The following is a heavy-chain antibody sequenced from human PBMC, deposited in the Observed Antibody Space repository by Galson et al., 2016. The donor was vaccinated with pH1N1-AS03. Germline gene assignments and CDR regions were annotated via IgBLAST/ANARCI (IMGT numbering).Heavy chain of an antibody. J-gene: IGHJ4*02. CDR3: AKEGDSSGDYFDY. V-gene: IGHV3-33*06. CDR2: IWYDGSNK. CDR1: GFTFSSYG. D-gene: IGHD3-22*01. Sequence: SLRLSCAASGFTFSSYGMHWVRQAPGKGLEWVAVIWYDGSNKYYVDSVKGRLTISRDNSKNTLYLQMNSLRAEDTAVYYCAKEGDSSGDYFDYWGQGILVTVSS.